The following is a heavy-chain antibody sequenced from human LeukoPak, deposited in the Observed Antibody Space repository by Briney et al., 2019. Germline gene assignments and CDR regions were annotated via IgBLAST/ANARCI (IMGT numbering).Heavy chain of an antibody. J-gene: IGHJ4*02. CDR2: IYTSGST. V-gene: IGHV4-4*07. Sequence: SSETLSLTCAVYGGSFSGYYWSWIRQPAGKGLEWIGRIYTSGSTNYNPSLKSRVTMSVDTSKNQFSLKLSSVTAADTAVYYCARETYDFWSGYPDYWGQGTLVTVSS. CDR1: GGSFSGYY. D-gene: IGHD3-3*01. CDR3: ARETYDFWSGYPDY.